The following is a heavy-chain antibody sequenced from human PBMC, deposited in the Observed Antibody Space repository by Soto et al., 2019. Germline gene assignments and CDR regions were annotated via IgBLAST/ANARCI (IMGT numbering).Heavy chain of an antibody. CDR1: GYTFASYA. V-gene: IGHV1-18*01. CDR2: ISAYNGNT. J-gene: IGHJ4*02. Sequence: QVQLVQSGAEVKKPGASVKVSCKASGYTFASYAISWMRQAPGQGLEWMGWISAYNGNTNNAHKLQGRVTMTTNTSTSTAYMALRSLRSDDTAVYYCARDPPPPDYWGQGTLVTVSS. CDR3: ARDPPPPDY.